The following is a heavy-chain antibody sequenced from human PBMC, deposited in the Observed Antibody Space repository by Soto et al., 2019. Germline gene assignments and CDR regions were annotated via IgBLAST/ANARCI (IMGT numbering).Heavy chain of an antibody. J-gene: IGHJ4*02. CDR1: GFVFKDSS. V-gene: IGHV3-73*01. CDR2: IRDRAYNYAT. Sequence: EVLLVESGGGEVQPGGSLKLSCAASGFVFKDSSIHWVRQASGKGLEWVGRIRDRAYNYATAYTASVKGRFTVSRDDSNNTAYLQMDSLKTEDTAIYYCTRIISAAQYYWGQGNLVTVSS. CDR3: TRIISAAQYY. D-gene: IGHD3-10*01.